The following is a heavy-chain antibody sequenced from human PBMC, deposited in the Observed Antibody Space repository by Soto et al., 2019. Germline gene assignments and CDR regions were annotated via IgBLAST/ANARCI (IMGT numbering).Heavy chain of an antibody. CDR1: GYTFTSYA. Sequence: QVQLVQSGAEVKKPGASVKDSCKASGYTFTSYAMHWVRQAPGQRLEWMGWINAGNGNTKYSQKFQGRVSITRYTSASTAYMELSSLRSDDTAVYYCVRGWGLNWFAPCGPGTLVTVSS. D-gene: IGHD3-16*01. CDR3: VRGWGLNWFAP. V-gene: IGHV1-3*01. CDR2: INAGNGNT. J-gene: IGHJ5*02.